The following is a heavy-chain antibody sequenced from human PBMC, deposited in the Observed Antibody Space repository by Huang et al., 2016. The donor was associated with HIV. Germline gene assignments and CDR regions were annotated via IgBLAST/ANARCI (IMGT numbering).Heavy chain of an antibody. V-gene: IGHV3-30-3*01. D-gene: IGHD5-12*01. CDR2: RTYDGSNK. CDR1: RFTFSNYA. J-gene: IGHJ6*03. Sequence: QVQLVESGGGVVQPGRSLRLSCASSRFTFSNYAMHWVRQAPGKGRECVAVRTYDGSNKYYADSVKGRFTISRDNSKNTLYLQMNSLRAEDTAVYYCARDLWLRDLYYYYYMDVWGKGTTVTVSS. CDR3: ARDLWLRDLYYYYYMDV.